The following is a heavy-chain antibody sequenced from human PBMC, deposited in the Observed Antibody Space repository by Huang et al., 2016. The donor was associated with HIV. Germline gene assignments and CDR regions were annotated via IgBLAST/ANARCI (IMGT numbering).Heavy chain of an antibody. CDR3: ARHREGPVAYYSGWGSHLNYMDV. J-gene: IGHJ6*03. V-gene: IGHV4-39*01. CDR1: GGSIRSSDYH. CDR2: ISYKGST. Sequence: QLLLQESGPGLVKPSEALALTCAVSGGSIRSSDYHWGWIRQPPGKGLEWIGSISYKGSTHNSPSLKSRVTIAVDTSKNLFFLNLTSMTAADTAVYYCARHREGPVAYYSGWGSHLNYMDVWGRGRTVVVSS. D-gene: IGHD3-10*01.